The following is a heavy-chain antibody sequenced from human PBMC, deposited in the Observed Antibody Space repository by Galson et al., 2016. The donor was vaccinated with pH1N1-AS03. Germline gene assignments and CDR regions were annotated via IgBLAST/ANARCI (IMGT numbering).Heavy chain of an antibody. CDR1: GFTFNIYA. J-gene: IGHJ5*02. Sequence: SLRLSCAASGFTFNIYAMNWVRQAPGKGLEWVSGIGGIDSRTWYAESVKGRFTVSRDNSKNTVYLQLNSLRAEDTAIYYCARGTGSPHWFDPWGQGTFVTVSA. V-gene: IGHV3-23*01. CDR2: IGGIDSRT. CDR3: ARGTGSPHWFDP. D-gene: IGHD3/OR15-3a*01.